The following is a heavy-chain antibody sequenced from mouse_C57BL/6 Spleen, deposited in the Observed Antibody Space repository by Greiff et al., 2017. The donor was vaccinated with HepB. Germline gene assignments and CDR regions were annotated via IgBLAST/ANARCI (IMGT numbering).Heavy chain of an antibody. D-gene: IGHD4-1*01. CDR1: GFTFTDYY. CDR3: ARSLANWDSWFAY. J-gene: IGHJ3*01. V-gene: IGHV7-3*01. CDR2: IRNKANGYTT. Sequence: EVQVVESGGGLVQPGGSLSLSCAASGFTFTDYYMSWVRQPPGKALEWLGFIRNKANGYTTEYSASVKGRFTISRDNSQSILYLQMNALRAEDSATYYCARSLANWDSWFAYWGQGTLVTVSA.